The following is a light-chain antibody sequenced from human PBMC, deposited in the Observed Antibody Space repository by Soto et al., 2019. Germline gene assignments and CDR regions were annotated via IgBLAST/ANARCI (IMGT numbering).Light chain of an antibody. V-gene: IGLV1-40*01. CDR3: ASWYDRLNGPV. Sequence: QSVLTQPPSVSGAPGQRVTISCTGSRSNIGAGYDVHWYQQLPGTAPKLLIYGNSNRPSGVPDRFSVSKSGTSASLAISGFHSEDGVDYFCASWYDRLNGPVFGGGTKLTVL. CDR1: RSNIGAGYD. CDR2: GNS. J-gene: IGLJ3*02.